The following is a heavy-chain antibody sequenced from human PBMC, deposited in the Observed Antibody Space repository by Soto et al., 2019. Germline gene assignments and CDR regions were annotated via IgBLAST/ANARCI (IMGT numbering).Heavy chain of an antibody. J-gene: IGHJ4*02. CDR1: GFTLGKYT. CDR3: ARDREPDGIWTFDS. D-gene: IGHD3-9*01. V-gene: IGHV3-23*01. Sequence: GGSLRLSCAASGFTLGKYTMGWVRQAPGKGLEWVAESYSTGGTEYADSVKGRFTISRDNSKNTLFLQMNSLGVEDTALYYCARDREPDGIWTFDSWGQGTLVTVSA. CDR2: SYSTGGT.